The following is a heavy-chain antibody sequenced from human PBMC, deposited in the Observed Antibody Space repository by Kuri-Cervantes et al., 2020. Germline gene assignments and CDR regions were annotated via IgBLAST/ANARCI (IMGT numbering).Heavy chain of an antibody. CDR3: ARDKADGAFDY. V-gene: IGHV4-34*01. CDR1: GGSFSGYY. D-gene: IGHD3-10*01. J-gene: IGHJ4*02. Sequence: ESLKISCAVYGGSFSGYYWSWIRQPPGKGLEWIGEINHSGSTNYNPSLKSRVTISVDTSKNQFSLKLSSVTAADTAVYYCARDKADGAFDYWGQGTLVTVSS. CDR2: INHSGST.